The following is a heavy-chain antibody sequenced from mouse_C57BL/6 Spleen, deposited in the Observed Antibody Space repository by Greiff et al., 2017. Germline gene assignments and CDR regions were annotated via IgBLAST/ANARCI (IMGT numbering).Heavy chain of an antibody. J-gene: IGHJ2*01. CDR2: IDPSDSYT. Sequence: QVQLQQPGAELVMPGASVKLSCKASGYTFTSYWMHWVKQRPGQGLEWIGEIDPSDSYTNYNQKFKGKSTLTVDKSSSTAYMQLSSLTSEDSAVYYCARRYLRYYFDDWGQGTTLTVSS. V-gene: IGHV1-69*01. D-gene: IGHD1-1*01. CDR1: GYTFTSYW. CDR3: ARRYLRYYFDD.